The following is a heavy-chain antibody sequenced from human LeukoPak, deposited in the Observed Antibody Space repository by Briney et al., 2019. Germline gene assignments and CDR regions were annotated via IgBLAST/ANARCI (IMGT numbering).Heavy chain of an antibody. CDR1: GFTFSSFG. CDR3: AKGGLLREYYDSSCFYFYY. Sequence: GGSLRLSCAASGFTFSSFGMNWVRQAPGKGLEWVSSISSSSSYIYYADSVKGRFTISRDNAKNSLYLQMNSLRAEDTAVYYCAKGGLLREYYDSSCFYFYYWGQGTLVTVSS. J-gene: IGHJ4*02. V-gene: IGHV3-21*04. CDR2: ISSSSSYI. D-gene: IGHD3-22*01.